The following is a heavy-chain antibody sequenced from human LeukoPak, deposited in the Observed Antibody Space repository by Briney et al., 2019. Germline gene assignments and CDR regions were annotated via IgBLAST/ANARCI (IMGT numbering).Heavy chain of an antibody. Sequence: PGGSLRLPCAASGFAFSSHWMSWVRQAPGKGLEWVASINQDGSEKYYVDSVKGRFTVSRDNAENSLYLQMNSLRAEDTAVYYCARGHYGLDYWGQGTLVIVSS. D-gene: IGHD4-17*01. CDR3: ARGHYGLDY. CDR2: INQDGSEK. CDR1: GFAFSSHW. V-gene: IGHV3-7*01. J-gene: IGHJ4*02.